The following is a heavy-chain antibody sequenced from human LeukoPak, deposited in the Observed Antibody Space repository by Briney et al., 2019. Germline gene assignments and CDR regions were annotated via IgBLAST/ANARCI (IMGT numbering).Heavy chain of an antibody. CDR1: GGTFSIYA. CDR2: IIPIFGTA. CDR3: ARAVGDTAMVEFDP. Sequence: AASVKVSCKASGGTFSIYAISWVRQAPGQGLEWMGGIIPIFGTANYAQKFQGRVTITADESTSTAYMELSSLRSEDTAVYYCARAVGDTAMVEFDPWGQGILVTVSS. D-gene: IGHD5-18*01. V-gene: IGHV1-69*01. J-gene: IGHJ5*02.